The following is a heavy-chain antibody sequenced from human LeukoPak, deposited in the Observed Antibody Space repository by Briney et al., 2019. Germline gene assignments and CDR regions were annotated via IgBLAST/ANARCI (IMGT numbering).Heavy chain of an antibody. CDR2: INRDGSMK. Sequence: GGSLRLSCAASGFTFSSYWMNWVRQAPGKGLEWVANINRDGSMKYYVDSVKGRFTISRDNAKNSLYPQMNSLRAEDAAVYYCVREIFGLDYWGQGTLVTVSS. CDR3: VREIFGLDY. D-gene: IGHD3-10*01. J-gene: IGHJ4*02. V-gene: IGHV3-7*01. CDR1: GFTFSSYW.